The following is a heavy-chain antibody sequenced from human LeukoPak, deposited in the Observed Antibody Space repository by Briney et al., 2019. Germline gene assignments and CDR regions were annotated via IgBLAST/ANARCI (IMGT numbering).Heavy chain of an antibody. CDR1: GYSFTSYW. CDR2: IYPGDSDT. Sequence: GESLKISCKGSGYSFTSYWIGWVRQMPGKGLEWMGIIYPGDSDTRYSPSFQGQVTISADEPISTAYLQWSSLKASDTAIYYCARSGSRTNFDCWGQGTLVTVSS. J-gene: IGHJ4*02. D-gene: IGHD1-26*01. CDR3: ARSGSRTNFDC. V-gene: IGHV5-51*04.